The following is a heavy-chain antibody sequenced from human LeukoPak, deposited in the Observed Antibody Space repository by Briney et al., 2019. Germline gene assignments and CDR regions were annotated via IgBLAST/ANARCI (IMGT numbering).Heavy chain of an antibody. CDR1: GYTFTKYD. Sequence: GASVKVSCKASGYTFTKYDMNWVRQAPGQGLEWMGRINPNSGGTNYAQKFQGRVTMTRDTSISTAYMELSRLRSDDTAVYYCARGHYDILTGYNDYWGQGTLVTVSS. J-gene: IGHJ4*02. V-gene: IGHV1-2*06. CDR3: ARGHYDILTGYNDY. D-gene: IGHD3-9*01. CDR2: INPNSGGT.